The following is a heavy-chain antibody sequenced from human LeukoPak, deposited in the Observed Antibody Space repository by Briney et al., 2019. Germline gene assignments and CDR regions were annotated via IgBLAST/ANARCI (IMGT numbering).Heavy chain of an antibody. Sequence: PGGSLRLSCAASGFTFSHYAMSWVRQAPGKGLEWVSGISGSGGSTYYADSVKGRFTISRDNSKNTLYLQMNSLRAEDTAVYYCAKGSSSYYFAFDIWGQGTMVTVSS. CDR3: AKGSSSYYFAFDI. CDR1: GFTFSHYA. J-gene: IGHJ3*02. D-gene: IGHD6-13*01. V-gene: IGHV3-23*01. CDR2: ISGSGGST.